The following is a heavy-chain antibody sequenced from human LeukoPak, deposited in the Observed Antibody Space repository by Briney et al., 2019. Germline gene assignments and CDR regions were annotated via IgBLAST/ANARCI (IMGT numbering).Heavy chain of an antibody. D-gene: IGHD6-13*01. CDR3: ARGEGVYSVK. Sequence: GGSLRLSCVASGFTFSNYWMHWVRQPPGKGLVWVSRIYVDGRTTNYADSVKGRFSISRDNAKNSLFLQLNTLRAEDTAMYYCARGEGVYSVKWGQGTLVTVSS. J-gene: IGHJ4*02. CDR2: IYVDGRTT. V-gene: IGHV3-74*01. CDR1: GFTFSNYW.